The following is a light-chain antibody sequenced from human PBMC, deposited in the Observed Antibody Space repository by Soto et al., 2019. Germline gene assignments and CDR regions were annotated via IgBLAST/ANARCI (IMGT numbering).Light chain of an antibody. V-gene: IGLV2-14*01. CDR2: EVS. Sequence: SVLTHHAYVSGSPGQSITLSYDGSSNDIGAYNFVSWYQHFPGKAPKLVIYEVSSRPSGVSYRFSGSKSGNTASLTISGLQAEDESHYYCSSSTSSDTLIFGGGAK. CDR1: SNDIGAYNF. CDR3: SSSTSSDTLI. J-gene: IGLJ2*01.